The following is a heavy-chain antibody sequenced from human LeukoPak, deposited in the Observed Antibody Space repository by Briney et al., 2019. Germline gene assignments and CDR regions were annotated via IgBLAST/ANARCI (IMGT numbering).Heavy chain of an antibody. CDR3: ARGGVDY. J-gene: IGHJ4*02. V-gene: IGHV3-23*01. D-gene: IGHD3-16*01. CDR2: ISGDGKDT. CDR1: GFTFSSYG. Sequence: GGSLRLSCAASGFTFSSYGMSWVRQAPGKGLQWVSAISGDGKDTDYPDSVKGRFTISRDNSKKTLYLQMNSLRAEDTAVYYCARGGVDYWGQGALVTVSS.